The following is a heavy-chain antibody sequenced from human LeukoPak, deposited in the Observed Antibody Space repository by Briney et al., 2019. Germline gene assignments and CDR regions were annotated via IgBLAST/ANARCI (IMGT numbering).Heavy chain of an antibody. CDR1: GGSISSSSYY. J-gene: IGHJ4*02. V-gene: IGHV4-39*01. CDR3: ATLIKDIVVVPADKIDY. Sequence: KPSETLSLTCTVSGGSISSSSYYWGWIRQPPGKGLEWIGSIYYSGSTYYNPSLKSRVTISVDTSKNQFSLKLSSVTAADTAVYYCATLIKDIVVVPADKIDYWGQGTLVTVSS. CDR2: IYYSGST. D-gene: IGHD2-2*01.